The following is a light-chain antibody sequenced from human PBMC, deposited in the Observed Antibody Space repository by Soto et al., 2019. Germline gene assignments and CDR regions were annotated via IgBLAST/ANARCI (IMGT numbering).Light chain of an antibody. J-gene: IGKJ1*01. Sequence: IQMTQSPSTLSAFVGDRVTVTCRASQSFSTYLAWYQQKPGKAPKLLIYKASSLQSGVPSRFSGSGSGTEFTLTISSLQPDDFATYYCQQYNGYTWTFGLGTKVDIK. CDR2: KAS. CDR3: QQYNGYTWT. V-gene: IGKV1-5*03. CDR1: QSFSTY.